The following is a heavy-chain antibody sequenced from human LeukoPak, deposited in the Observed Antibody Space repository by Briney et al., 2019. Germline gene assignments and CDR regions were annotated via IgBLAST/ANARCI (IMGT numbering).Heavy chain of an antibody. J-gene: IGHJ6*03. CDR2: IYTSGST. CDR3: ARGQLWFYYYMDV. Sequence: SETLSLTCTVSGCSISSGSYYWSWIRQPAGKGLEWIGRIYTSGSTNYNPSLKSRVTISVDTSKNQFSLKLSSVTAADTAVDYCARGQLWFYYYMDVWGKGTTVTVSS. D-gene: IGHD5-18*01. CDR1: GCSISSGSYY. V-gene: IGHV4-61*02.